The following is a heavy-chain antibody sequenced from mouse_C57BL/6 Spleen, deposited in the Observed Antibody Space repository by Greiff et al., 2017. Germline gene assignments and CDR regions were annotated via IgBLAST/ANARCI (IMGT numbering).Heavy chain of an antibody. CDR2: IYPGDGDT. D-gene: IGHD3-2*02. CDR1: GYAFSSSW. Sequence: QVQLKESGPELVKPGASVKISCKASGYAFSSSWMNWVKQRPGKGLEWIGRIYPGDGDTNYNGKFKGQATMTADKSSSTAYMQLSSLTSEDSAVYFCARRGRTAQATGYVDDWGQGTTLTVSS. V-gene: IGHV1-82*01. CDR3: ARRGRTAQATGYVDD. J-gene: IGHJ2*01.